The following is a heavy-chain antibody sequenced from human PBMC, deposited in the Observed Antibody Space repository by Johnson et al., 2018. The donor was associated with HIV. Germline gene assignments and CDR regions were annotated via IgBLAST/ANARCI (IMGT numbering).Heavy chain of an antibody. J-gene: IGHJ3*02. CDR1: GFTFSSYA. CDR3: ARDDLGNPFSSYDAFDI. Sequence: QVQLVESGGGVVRPGGSLRLSCAASGFTFSSYAMHWVRQAPGKGLEWVAVISYDGSNKYYADSVKGRFTISRDNSKNTLYLQMNSLRAEDTAVYYCARDDLGNPFSSYDAFDIWGQGTMVTVSS. D-gene: IGHD6-13*01. CDR2: ISYDGSNK. V-gene: IGHV3-30-3*01.